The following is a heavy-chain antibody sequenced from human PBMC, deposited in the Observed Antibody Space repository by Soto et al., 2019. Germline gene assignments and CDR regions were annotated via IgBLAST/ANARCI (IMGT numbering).Heavy chain of an antibody. D-gene: IGHD6-19*01. CDR2: INSDGSST. V-gene: IGHV3-74*01. CDR1: GFTFSIYW. Sequence: GGSLRLSCAASGFTFSIYWMHWVRQAPGKGLVWVSRINSDGSSTSYADSVKGRFTISRDNAKNTLYLQMNSLRAEDTAVYYCARDLYSSGWYGWFDPWGQGTLVTVSS. J-gene: IGHJ5*02. CDR3: ARDLYSSGWYGWFDP.